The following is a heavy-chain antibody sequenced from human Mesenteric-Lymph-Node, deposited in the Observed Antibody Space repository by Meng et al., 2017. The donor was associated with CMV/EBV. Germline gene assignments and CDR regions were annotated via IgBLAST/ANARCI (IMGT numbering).Heavy chain of an antibody. V-gene: IGHV1-69*05. D-gene: IGHD1-26*01. CDR1: GGTFSSYA. CDR2: IIPIFGTA. CDR3: AAFKSGSYWGPWDY. Sequence: KASGGTFSSYAISWVRQAPGQGLEWMGGIIPIFGTANYAQKFQGRVTITTDESTSTAYMELSSLRSEDTAVYYCAAFKSGSYWGPWDYWGQGTLVTVSS. J-gene: IGHJ4*02.